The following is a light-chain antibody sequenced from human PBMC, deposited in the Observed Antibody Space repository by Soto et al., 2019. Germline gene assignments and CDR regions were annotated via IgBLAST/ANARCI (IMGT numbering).Light chain of an antibody. CDR3: EQYNSWTFT. CDR2: GAS. Sequence: EIVMTQSTATLSVSPGERATLSCRASQSVSSNLAWYHQKPGQAPRLLLYGASTRATGIPARCSGSGSGTDFSLTSSSLQTKGFAVGYWEQYNSWTFTCGLGAKVDIK. CDR1: QSVSSN. J-gene: IGKJ3*01. V-gene: IGKV3-15*01.